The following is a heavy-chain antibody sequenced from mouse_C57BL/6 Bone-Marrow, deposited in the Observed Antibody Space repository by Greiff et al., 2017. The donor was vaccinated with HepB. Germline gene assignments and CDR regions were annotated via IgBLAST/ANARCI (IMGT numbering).Heavy chain of an antibody. CDR2: IYPGDGDT. D-gene: IGHD2-1*01. CDR1: GYAFSSYW. V-gene: IGHV1-80*01. J-gene: IGHJ3*01. CDR3: ARSIYRGFAY. Sequence: VKLQESGAELVKPGASVKISCKASGYAFSSYWMNWVKQRPGKGLEWIGQIYPGDGDTNYNGKFKGKATLTADKSSSTAYMQLSSLTSEDSAVYFCARSIYRGFAYWGQGTLVTVSA.